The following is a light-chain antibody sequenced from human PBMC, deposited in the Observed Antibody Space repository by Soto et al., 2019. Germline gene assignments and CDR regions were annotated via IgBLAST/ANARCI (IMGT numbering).Light chain of an antibody. CDR2: WAS. CDR3: QKYNSAPLT. V-gene: IGKV4-1*01. J-gene: IGKJ1*01. CDR1: QSVLYSSTNRNY. Sequence: DIVMTQSPDSLAVSLGERASINCSSSQSVLYSSTNRNYLAWYQQKPGQPPKLLIYWASIRESGVPDRFSGSGSGTDFTLSISSLQPEDVATYYCQKYNSAPLTFDQGTKVEIK.